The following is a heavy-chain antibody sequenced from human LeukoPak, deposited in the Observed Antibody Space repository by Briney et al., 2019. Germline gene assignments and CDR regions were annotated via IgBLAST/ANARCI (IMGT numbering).Heavy chain of an antibody. D-gene: IGHD5-12*01. J-gene: IGHJ6*02. V-gene: IGHV3-74*01. CDR3: ARGGKSAFYYGKDV. CDR1: GFTFSSYW. CDR2: INGDGTSA. Sequence: PGGSLRLSCAASGFTFSSYWMHWVRQPPGKGLVWVSGINGDGTSANYADSVKGRFTISRDNAKSMMYLQMNSLRAEDTAAYYCARGGKSAFYYGKDVWGQGTTVTVSS.